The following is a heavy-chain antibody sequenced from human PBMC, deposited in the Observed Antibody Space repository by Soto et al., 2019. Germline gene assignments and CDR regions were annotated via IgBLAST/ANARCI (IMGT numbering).Heavy chain of an antibody. V-gene: IGHV3-30-3*01. J-gene: IGHJ4*02. CDR3: ARLHYYDSSGYAL. CDR2: ISYDGSNK. CDR1: GFTFSSYA. D-gene: IGHD3-22*01. Sequence: GGSLRLSCAASGFTFSSYAMHWVRQAPGKGLEWVAVISYDGSNKYYADSVKGLFTISRDNSKNTLYLQMNSLRAEDTAVYYCARLHYYDSSGYALWGQGTLVTVS.